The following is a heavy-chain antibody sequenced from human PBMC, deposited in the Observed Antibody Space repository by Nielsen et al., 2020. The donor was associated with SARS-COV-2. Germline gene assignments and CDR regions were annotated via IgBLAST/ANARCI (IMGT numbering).Heavy chain of an antibody. CDR1: GGSFGGYY. Sequence: ETLSLTCAVYGGSFGGYYWSWIRQPPGKGLEWVSAISGSGVSTYYADSVKGRFTISRDNSKNTLYLQMNSLRVEDTAIYFCAKGKAPRYYYVDVWGKGTTVTVSS. CDR2: ISGSGVST. CDR3: AKGKAPRYYYVDV. J-gene: IGHJ6*03. D-gene: IGHD3-10*01. V-gene: IGHV3-23*01.